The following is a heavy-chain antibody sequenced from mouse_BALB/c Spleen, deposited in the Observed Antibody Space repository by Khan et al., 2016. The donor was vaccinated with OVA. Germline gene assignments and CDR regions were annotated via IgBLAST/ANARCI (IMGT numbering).Heavy chain of an antibody. D-gene: IGHD2-3*01. CDR2: INYNGST. CDR1: GYSITSDYA. CDR3: ARDGSRYNYAMDY. V-gene: IGHV3-2*02. J-gene: IGHJ4*01. Sequence: EVQLQESGPGLVKPSQSLSLTCTVTGYSITSDYAWNWIRQFPGNKLEWRGYINYNGSTNYNPALKSRITITRDTSKNPFFLQLNSVTTADTAKYYCARDGSRYNYAMDYWGQGTSVTVSS.